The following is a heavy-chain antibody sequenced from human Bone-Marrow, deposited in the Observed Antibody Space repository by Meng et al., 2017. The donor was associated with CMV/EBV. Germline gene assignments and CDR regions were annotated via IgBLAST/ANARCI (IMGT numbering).Heavy chain of an antibody. CDR3: ARGHTIFGVLKVDY. Sequence: SETLSLTCAVYGGSFSGYYWSWIRQPPGKGLEWIGEINHSGSTNYNPSLKSRVTISVDTSKNQFSLKLSSVTAADTAVYYCARGHTIFGVLKVDYWGQGTLVTVSS. CDR1: GGSFSGYY. J-gene: IGHJ4*02. CDR2: INHSGST. V-gene: IGHV4-34*01. D-gene: IGHD3-3*01.